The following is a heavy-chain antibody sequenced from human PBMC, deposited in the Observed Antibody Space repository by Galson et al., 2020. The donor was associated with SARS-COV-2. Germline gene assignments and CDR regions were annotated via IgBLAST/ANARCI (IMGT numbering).Heavy chain of an antibody. CDR3: ATALAAAGTQPDYYYYYGMDV. CDR1: GYTFSSYD. J-gene: IGHJ6*02. V-gene: IGHV1-24*01. D-gene: IGHD6-13*01. Sequence: ASVKVSCKASGYTFSSYDINWVRQAPGKGLEWMGGFDPEDGETIYAQKFQGRVTMTEDTSTDTAYMELSSLRSEDTAVYYCATALAAAGTQPDYYYYYGMDVWGQGTTVTVSS. CDR2: FDPEDGET.